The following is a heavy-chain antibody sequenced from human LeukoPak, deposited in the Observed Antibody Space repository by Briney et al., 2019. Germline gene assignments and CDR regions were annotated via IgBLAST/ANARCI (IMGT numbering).Heavy chain of an antibody. CDR2: IYYSGST. Sequence: SETLSLTCTVPGGSISSYYWSWIRQPPGKGLEWIGYIYYSGSTNYNPSLESRVTISVDTSKNQFSLKLTSVTAADTAVYYCARVRGYSYDYWGQGTLVTVSS. CDR1: GGSISSYY. V-gene: IGHV4-59*08. CDR3: ARVRGYSYDY. D-gene: IGHD5-18*01. J-gene: IGHJ4*02.